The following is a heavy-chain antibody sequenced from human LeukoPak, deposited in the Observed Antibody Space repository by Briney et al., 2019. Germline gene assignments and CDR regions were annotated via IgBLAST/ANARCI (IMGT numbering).Heavy chain of an antibody. Sequence: ASLKVSCKASGYTFTGYYMYWVRQAPGQGLEWMGWINPNSDGTNYAQKFQGRVTMTRDTSISTAYMELSRLRSDDTAVYYCARGRITMVRGVSPGDYWGQGTLVTVSS. D-gene: IGHD3-10*01. CDR1: GYTFTGYY. V-gene: IGHV1-2*02. CDR2: INPNSDGT. CDR3: ARGRITMVRGVSPGDY. J-gene: IGHJ4*02.